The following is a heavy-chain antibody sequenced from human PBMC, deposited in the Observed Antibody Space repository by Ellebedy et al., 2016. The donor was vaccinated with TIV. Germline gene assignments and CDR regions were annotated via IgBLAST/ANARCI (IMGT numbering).Heavy chain of an antibody. V-gene: IGHV3-7*03. CDR2: VKEDGNDK. CDR1: GFNLRSFW. CDR3: VRDIFTAPGYGMDV. Sequence: GESLKISCATSGFNLRSFWMSWVRQAPGKGLDWVANVKEDGNDKYCVDSVKGRFTISRDNAKNSLYLQMNSLRVEDTAVYYCVRDIFTAPGYGMDVWGQGTTVTVSS. J-gene: IGHJ6*02. D-gene: IGHD1-14*01.